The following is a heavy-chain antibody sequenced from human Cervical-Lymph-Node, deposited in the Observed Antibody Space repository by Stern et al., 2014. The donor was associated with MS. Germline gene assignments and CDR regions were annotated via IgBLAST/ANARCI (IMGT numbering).Heavy chain of an antibody. D-gene: IGHD3/OR15-3a*01. Sequence: VQLVESGAEVKRPGSSVRVSCEVFGGTFSSTGINWVRQAPGRGLEWVGGIIPIFGPKYAPEFLGTVTISADESASTAYLDLRSLISADTAVFYCVGPDLHLWGQGTLVTVSS. CDR3: VGPDLHL. CDR2: IIPIFGP. V-gene: IGHV1-69*01. CDR1: GGTFSSTG. J-gene: IGHJ5*02.